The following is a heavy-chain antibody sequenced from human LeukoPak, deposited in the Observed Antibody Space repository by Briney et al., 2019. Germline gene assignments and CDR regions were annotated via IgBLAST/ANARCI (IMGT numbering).Heavy chain of an antibody. CDR3: ARGDDSSGYPYYFDY. CDR1: GGSISSGDYY. J-gene: IGHJ4*02. V-gene: IGHV4-30-4*01. Sequence: SQTLSLTCTVSGGSISSGDYYWSWIRQPPGKGLEWIGYIYYSGSTYYNPSLKSRVTIPVDTSKNQFSLKLSSVTAADTAVYYCARGDDSSGYPYYFDYWGQGTLVTVSS. D-gene: IGHD3-22*01. CDR2: IYYSGST.